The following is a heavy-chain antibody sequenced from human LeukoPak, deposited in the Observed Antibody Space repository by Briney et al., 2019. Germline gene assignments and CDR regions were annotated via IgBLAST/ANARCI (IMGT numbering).Heavy chain of an antibody. CDR1: GYSLTGHY. CDR3: ARESRYCSGGSCYSDAFWFDP. D-gene: IGHD2-15*01. V-gene: IGHV1-2*02. CDR2: INPNSGGT. Sequence: ASVKVSCKPSGYSLTGHYMHWVRQAPGQGLEWMGWINPNSGGTNYAQKFQGRVTMTRDTSISTAYMELSRLRSDDTAVYYCARESRYCSGGSCYSDAFWFDPWGQGTLVTVSS. J-gene: IGHJ5*02.